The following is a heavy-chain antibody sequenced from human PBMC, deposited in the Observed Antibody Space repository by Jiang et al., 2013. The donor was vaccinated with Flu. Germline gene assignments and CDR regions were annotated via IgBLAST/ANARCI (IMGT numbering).Heavy chain of an antibody. J-gene: IGHJ4*02. D-gene: IGHD3-22*01. Sequence: GAEVKKPGSSVKVSCKASGGTFSTYTISWVRQAPGQGLEWMGRIIPILDIANYAQKFQGRVTITADKSTTTAYMELSSLRSEDTAVYYCARDNYYDTSGPPFTPGIDWGQGTLVTVSS. CDR1: GGTFSTYT. CDR3: ARDNYYDTSGPPFTPGID. V-gene: IGHV1-69*04. CDR2: IIPILDIA.